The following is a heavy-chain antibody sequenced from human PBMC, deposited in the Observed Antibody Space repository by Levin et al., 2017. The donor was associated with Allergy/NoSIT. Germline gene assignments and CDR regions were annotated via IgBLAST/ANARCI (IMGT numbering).Heavy chain of an antibody. CDR2: ISGSGGST. J-gene: IGHJ4*02. CDR3: AKDRSGEAFDY. V-gene: IGHV3-23*01. Sequence: QRGESLKISCAASGFTFSSYAMSWVRQAPGKGLEWVSAISGSGGSTYYADSVKGRFTISRDNSKNTLYLQMNSLRAEDTAVYYCAKDRSGEAFDYWGQGTLVTVSS. D-gene: IGHD3-3*01. CDR1: GFTFSSYA.